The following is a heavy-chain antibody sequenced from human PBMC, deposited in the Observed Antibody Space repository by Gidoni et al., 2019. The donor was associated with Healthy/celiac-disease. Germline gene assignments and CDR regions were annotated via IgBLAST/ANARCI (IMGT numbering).Heavy chain of an antibody. CDR2: INHSGST. CDR1: GGSFSGYY. D-gene: IGHD3-10*01. Sequence: QVQLQQWGAGLLKPSETLSLTCAVYGGSFSGYYWSWIRQPPGKGLEWIGEINHSGSTNYNPSLKSRVTISVDTSKNQFSLKLSSVTAADTAVYYCARGTLKKMVRGVIEGGPYRGDYYYGMDVWGQGTTVTVSS. V-gene: IGHV4-34*01. CDR3: ARGTLKKMVRGVIEGGPYRGDYYYGMDV. J-gene: IGHJ6*02.